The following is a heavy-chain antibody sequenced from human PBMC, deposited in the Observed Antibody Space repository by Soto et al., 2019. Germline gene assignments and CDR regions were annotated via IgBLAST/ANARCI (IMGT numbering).Heavy chain of an antibody. CDR2: IIPIFGTA. D-gene: IGHD3-10*01. Sequence: GASVKVSCKASGGTFSSYAISWVRQAPGQGLEWMGGIIPIFGTANYAQKFQGRVTITADESTSTAYMELSSLRSEDTAVYYCARGVVRGVIPYAFDIWGQGTMVTVSS. CDR3: ARGVVRGVIPYAFDI. J-gene: IGHJ3*02. CDR1: GGTFSSYA. V-gene: IGHV1-69*13.